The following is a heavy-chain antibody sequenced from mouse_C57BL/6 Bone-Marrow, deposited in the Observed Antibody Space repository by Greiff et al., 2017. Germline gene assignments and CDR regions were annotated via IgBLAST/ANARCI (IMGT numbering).Heavy chain of an antibody. D-gene: IGHD2-4*01. J-gene: IGHJ1*03. CDR1: GYTFTSYW. V-gene: IGHV1-69*01. CDR3: ARDYYDCDSWYFDV. CDR2: IDPSDSYT. Sequence: VQLQQPGAELVMPGASVKLSCKASGYTFTSYWMHWVKQRPGQGLEWIGEIDPSDSYTNYNQQFKGKSTLTVDKSSSTAYMQLSSLTSEDSAVYYCARDYYDCDSWYFDVWGTGTTVTVSS.